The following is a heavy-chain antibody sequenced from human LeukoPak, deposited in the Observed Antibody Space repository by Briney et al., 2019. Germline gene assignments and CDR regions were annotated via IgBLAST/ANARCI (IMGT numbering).Heavy chain of an antibody. D-gene: IGHD3-9*01. CDR3: ARFPIRYDILTGSAYYFDY. Sequence: EASVKVSCKASGYTFTIYGISWVRQAPGQGLERMGWISAYNGNTNYAQKLQGRVTMTTDTSTSTSYMELRSLRSDDTAVYYCARFPIRYDILTGSAYYFDYWGQGTLVTVSS. CDR1: GYTFTIYG. V-gene: IGHV1-18*04. CDR2: ISAYNGNT. J-gene: IGHJ4*02.